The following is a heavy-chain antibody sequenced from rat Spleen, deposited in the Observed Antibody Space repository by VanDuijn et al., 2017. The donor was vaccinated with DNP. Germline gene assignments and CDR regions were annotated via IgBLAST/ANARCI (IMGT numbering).Heavy chain of an antibody. D-gene: IGHD1-12*02. CDR2: MSSGGNT. J-gene: IGHJ2*01. Sequence: QVQLKESGPGLVQPSQTLSLTCTVSGFSLTSYAVGWVRQPPGKGLEWIAAMSSGGNTYYNSPLKSRLSISRDTSKSQVFLKMNSLQTEDTAIYFCARSDYSDGSFYYGYFDYWGQGIMVTVSS. CDR1: GFSLTSYA. V-gene: IGHV2-6*01. CDR3: ARSDYSDGSFYYGYFDY.